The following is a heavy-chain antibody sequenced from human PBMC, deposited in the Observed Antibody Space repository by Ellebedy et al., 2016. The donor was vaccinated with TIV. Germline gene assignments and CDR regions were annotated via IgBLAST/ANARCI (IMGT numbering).Heavy chain of an antibody. J-gene: IGHJ6*02. CDR1: GGTFSSYA. CDR3: ARGGTMVRGVITFYYYYGMDV. V-gene: IGHV1-69*04. CDR2: IIPILGIA. D-gene: IGHD3-10*01. Sequence: AASVKVSCKASGGTFSSYAISWVRQAPGQGLEWMGRIIPILGIANYAQKFQGRVTITADKSTSTAYMELRSLRSDDTAVYYCARGGTMVRGVITFYYYYGMDVWGQGTTVTVSS.